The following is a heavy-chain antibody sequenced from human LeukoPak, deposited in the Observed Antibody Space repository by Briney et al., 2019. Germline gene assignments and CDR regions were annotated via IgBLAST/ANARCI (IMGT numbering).Heavy chain of an antibody. Sequence: GGSLRLSCAASGFTFSDYYMSWIRQAPGKGLEWVSYISSSSSTIYYADSVKGRFTISRDNAKNSLYLQMNSLRAEDTAVYYCARAGIAARPGAYYFDYWGQGTLVTVSS. D-gene: IGHD6-6*01. CDR2: ISSSSSTI. CDR3: ARAGIAARPGAYYFDY. CDR1: GFTFSDYY. J-gene: IGHJ4*02. V-gene: IGHV3-11*04.